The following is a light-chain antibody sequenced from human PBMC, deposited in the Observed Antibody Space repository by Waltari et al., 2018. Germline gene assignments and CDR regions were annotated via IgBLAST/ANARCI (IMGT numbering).Light chain of an antibody. CDR1: QNIPRC. J-gene: IGKJ1*01. CDR3: QHYDVFSAT. CDR2: KTS. V-gene: IGKV1-5*03. Sequence: DIQMTQSPSTLSASVGDRVTITCRASQNIPRCLAWYQQKPGKAPKLLIYKTSILESGVPSRFSGGGSVTEFTLTISSLQPDDFATYYCQHYDVFSATFGPGTKVEIK.